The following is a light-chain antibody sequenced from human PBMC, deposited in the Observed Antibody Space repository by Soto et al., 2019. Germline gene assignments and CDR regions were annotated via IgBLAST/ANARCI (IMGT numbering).Light chain of an antibody. CDR1: QSVGSN. J-gene: IGKJ1*01. CDR3: QQYNNWPPKT. V-gene: IGKV3-15*01. CDR2: GAS. Sequence: EIVLRQSPDTLSVSPGQRATLSCGASQSVGSNLAWYQQKPGQAPRLLIYGASIRATGIPARFSGSGSGTEFTLAISSLQSEDFAVYYCQQYNNWPPKTFGQGTKVEIK.